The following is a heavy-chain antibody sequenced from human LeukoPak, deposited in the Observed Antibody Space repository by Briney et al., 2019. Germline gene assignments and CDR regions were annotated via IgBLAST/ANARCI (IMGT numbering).Heavy chain of an antibody. V-gene: IGHV3-53*01. J-gene: IGHJ4*02. Sequence: GGSLRLSCAASGFTVSSNYMSSVRQAPGKGLEWVSVIYSGGSTYYADSVKGRFTISRDNSKNTLYLQMNNLRVDDTAVYYCAKKGQADDGGKPDWGQGTLVTVSS. CDR3: AKKGQADDGGKPD. CDR1: GFTVSSNY. CDR2: IYSGGST.